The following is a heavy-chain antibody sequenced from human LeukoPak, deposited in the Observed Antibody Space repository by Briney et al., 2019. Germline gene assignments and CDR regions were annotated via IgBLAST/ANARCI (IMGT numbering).Heavy chain of an antibody. CDR3: TRGRYFGIDF. D-gene: IGHD3-9*01. CDR1: GFTFSTSE. V-gene: IGHV3-48*03. CDR2: ISGSGSTM. Sequence: GGSLRLSCTASGFTFSTSEMNWVRQAPGTGLEWVSYISGSGSTMYYADSVKGRFTMSRDNAKNSLYLDTKSLRGEDTALYFCTRGRYFGIDFWGQGSLVIVSS. J-gene: IGHJ4*02.